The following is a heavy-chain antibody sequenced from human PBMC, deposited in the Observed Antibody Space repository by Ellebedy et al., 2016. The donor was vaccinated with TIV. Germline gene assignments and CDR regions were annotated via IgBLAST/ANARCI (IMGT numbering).Heavy chain of an antibody. CDR2: IYYSVTT. D-gene: IGHD3-9*01. Sequence: SETLSLTXTVSGDSISSYYWSWIRQPSGKGLEWIGYIYYSVTTNYNPSLKSRVTISVDTSKKQFSLKLSSVTAADTAVYYCARDLRKGGMDVWGQGTTVTVSS. J-gene: IGHJ6*02. CDR1: GDSISSYY. V-gene: IGHV4-59*01. CDR3: ARDLRKGGMDV.